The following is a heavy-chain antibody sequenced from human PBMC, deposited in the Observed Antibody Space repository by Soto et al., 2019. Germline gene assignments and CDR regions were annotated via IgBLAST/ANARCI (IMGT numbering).Heavy chain of an antibody. CDR1: GFTFSSYW. D-gene: IGHD3-22*01. J-gene: IGHJ5*02. V-gene: IGHV3-7*04. Sequence: EVQLVESGGGLVQPGGSLRLSCAASGFTFSSYWMSWVRQAPGKGLEWVANIKQDGSEKYYVDSVKGRFTISRDNAKNSLYLQMNSLRAEDTAVYYCARDYYDSSGGAWFDPWGQGTLVTVSS. CDR3: ARDYYDSSGGAWFDP. CDR2: IKQDGSEK.